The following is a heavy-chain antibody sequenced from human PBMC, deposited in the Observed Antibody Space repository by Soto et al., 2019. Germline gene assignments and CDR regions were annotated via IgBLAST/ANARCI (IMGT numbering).Heavy chain of an antibody. CDR3: STWFDP. J-gene: IGHJ5*02. CDR2: IIPMVDIV. Sequence: QVQLVQSGAEVKKPGSSVRVSCKASGGTFSSETISWVRQAPGQGLEWMGRIIPMVDIVNYAQRLQGRVTITADKPTSTVYMELSSLRSEDTAVYYCSTWFDPWGQGTLVTVSS. V-gene: IGHV1-69*02. CDR1: GGTFSSET.